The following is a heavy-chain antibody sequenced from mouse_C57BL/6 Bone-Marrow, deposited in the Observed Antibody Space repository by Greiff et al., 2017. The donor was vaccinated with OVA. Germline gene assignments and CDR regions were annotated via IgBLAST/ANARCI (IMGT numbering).Heavy chain of an antibody. D-gene: IGHD1-1*02. Sequence: VKLVESGAELARPGASVKMSCKASGYTFTSYTMHWVKQRPGQGLEWIGYINPSSGYTKYNQKFKDKATLTADKSSSTAYMQLSSLTSEDSAVYYCARGGSYEGAMDYWGQGTSVTVSS. J-gene: IGHJ4*01. CDR1: GYTFTSYT. V-gene: IGHV1-4*01. CDR2: INPSSGYT. CDR3: ARGGSYEGAMDY.